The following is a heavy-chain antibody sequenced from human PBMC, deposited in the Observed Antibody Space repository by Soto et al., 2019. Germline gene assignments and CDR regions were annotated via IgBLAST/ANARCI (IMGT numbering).Heavy chain of an antibody. CDR2: ISGSGGST. D-gene: IGHD6-19*01. J-gene: IGHJ4*02. CDR1: GFTFSSYA. Sequence: GGSLRLSCAASGFTFSSYAMSWVRRAPGKGLEWVSAISGSGGSTYYADSVKGRFTISRDNSKNTLYLQMNSLRAEDTAVYYCAKSRQWLAPNVYYFDYWGQGTLVTVSS. V-gene: IGHV3-23*01. CDR3: AKSRQWLAPNVYYFDY.